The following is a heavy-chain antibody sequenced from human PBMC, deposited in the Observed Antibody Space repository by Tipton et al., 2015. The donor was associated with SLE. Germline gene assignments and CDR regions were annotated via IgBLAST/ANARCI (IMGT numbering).Heavy chain of an antibody. CDR2: IFYSGST. J-gene: IGHJ3*01. CDR1: GVSVSDYY. D-gene: IGHD2-21*01. Sequence: TLSLTCSVSGVSVSDYYWSWIRQHPGKGLEWIGYIFYSGSTYYNPSLKSRVTISVDTSKNQFSLRLSSVTAADTAVYYCARVRGDSAFDVWGQGTMVTVSS. CDR3: ARVRGDSAFDV. V-gene: IGHV4-31*03.